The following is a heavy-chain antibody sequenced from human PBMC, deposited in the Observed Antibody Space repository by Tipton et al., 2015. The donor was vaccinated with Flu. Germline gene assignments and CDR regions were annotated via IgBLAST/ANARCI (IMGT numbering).Heavy chain of an antibody. J-gene: IGHJ4*02. CDR3: ARVASLGYCNGGICSNWYFAS. Sequence: SLRLSCAASGFTFNTYSMNWVRQAPGKGLEWVSSIDRTSTYIYYTDSVKGRFTISRDNAKNSVYLQMNSLRAEDTAVYYCARVASLGYCNGGICSNWYFASWGQGTLVTVSS. D-gene: IGHD2-15*01. CDR1: GFTFNTYS. CDR2: IDRTSTYI. V-gene: IGHV3-21*01.